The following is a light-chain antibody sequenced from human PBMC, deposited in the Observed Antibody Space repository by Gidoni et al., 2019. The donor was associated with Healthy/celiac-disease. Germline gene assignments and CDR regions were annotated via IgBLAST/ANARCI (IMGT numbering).Light chain of an antibody. V-gene: IGKV3-11*01. Sequence: DIVLTQSPATLSLSPGERATLSCRASQSVSSYLAWYQQKPGQAPRLLIYDASNRATGIPARFSGSGSGTDFTLTISSLEPEDFAVYYCQQRSNWPGVTFGGGTKVEIK. J-gene: IGKJ4*01. CDR3: QQRSNWPGVT. CDR1: QSVSSY. CDR2: DAS.